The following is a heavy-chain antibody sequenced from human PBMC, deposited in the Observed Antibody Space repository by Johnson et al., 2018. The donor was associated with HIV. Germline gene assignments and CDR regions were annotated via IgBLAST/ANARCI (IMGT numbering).Heavy chain of an antibody. CDR2: IWYDGINK. CDR1: GFTFSSYG. Sequence: QVQLVESGGGVVQPGRSLRLSCAAFGFTFSSYGIHWVRQAPGKGLEWVAVIWYDGINKYYTDSVKGRFTISRDNSKNTRYLQMNSLKTEDTAVYYCTTISQWLVPGTFDIWGQGTMVTVSS. J-gene: IGHJ3*02. D-gene: IGHD6-19*01. CDR3: TTISQWLVPGTFDI. V-gene: IGHV3-33*01.